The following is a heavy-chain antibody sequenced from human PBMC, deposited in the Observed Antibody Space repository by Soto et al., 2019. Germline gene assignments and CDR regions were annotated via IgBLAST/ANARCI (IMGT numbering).Heavy chain of an antibody. J-gene: IGHJ3*02. CDR3: ARGWPKGGAFDI. CDR2: IYYSGST. V-gene: IGHV4-59*01. D-gene: IGHD2-15*01. Sequence: SETLSLTCTVSGGSISSYYWSWIRQPPGKGLEWIGYIYYSGSTNYNPSLKSRVTISVDTSKNQFSLKLSSVTAADTAVYYCARGWPKGGAFDIWGQGTMVTVSS. CDR1: GGSISSYY.